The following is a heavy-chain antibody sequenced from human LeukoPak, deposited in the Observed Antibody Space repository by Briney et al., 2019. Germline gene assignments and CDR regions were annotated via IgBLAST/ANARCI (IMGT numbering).Heavy chain of an antibody. D-gene: IGHD3-22*01. J-gene: IGHJ1*01. Sequence: SETLSLTCTFSGYFISSSSYYWGWIRQPPGKGLEWMGDIYYTGKTYYNPSLKSRVFISIDTSKNYFSLNLNFVTAADTAVYYCARRRYYDSTGYFEWGRGSLVTVSS. CDR1: GYFISSSSYY. CDR2: IYYTGKT. V-gene: IGHV4-39*02. CDR3: ARRRYYDSTGYFE.